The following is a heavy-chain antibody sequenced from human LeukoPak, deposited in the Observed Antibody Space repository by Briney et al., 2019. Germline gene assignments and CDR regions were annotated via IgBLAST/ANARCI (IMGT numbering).Heavy chain of an antibody. CDR3: ARDGAVLRYFDWLPPVGNFDY. CDR1: GFTFSSYE. CDR2: ISSSGSTI. D-gene: IGHD3-9*01. J-gene: IGHJ4*02. Sequence: QPGGSLRLSCAASGFTFSSYEMNWVRQAPGKGLEWVSYISSSGSTIYYADSVKDRFTISRDNAKNSLYLQMNSLRAEDTAVYYCARDGAVLRYFDWLPPVGNFDYWGQGTLVTVSS. V-gene: IGHV3-48*03.